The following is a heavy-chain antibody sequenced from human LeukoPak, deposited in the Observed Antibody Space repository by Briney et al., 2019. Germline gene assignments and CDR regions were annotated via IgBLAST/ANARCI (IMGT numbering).Heavy chain of an antibody. D-gene: IGHD3-16*01. J-gene: IGHJ4*02. CDR2: MNPNSGNR. CDR3: ARVPTYFDRVWGISETQEFDY. V-gene: IGHV1-8*01. CDR1: GYTFTNYD. Sequence: ASVRVSCKASGYTFTNYDINWVRQATGQALEWVGWMNPNSGNRGYAESFQGRVTMTMNTSVNTAYMELITLASEDTAVYYCARVPTYFDRVWGISETQEFDYWGQGTLVTVSS.